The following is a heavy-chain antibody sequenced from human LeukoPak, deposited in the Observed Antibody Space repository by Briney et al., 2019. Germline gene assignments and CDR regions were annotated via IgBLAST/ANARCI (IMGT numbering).Heavy chain of an antibody. J-gene: IGHJ6*03. Sequence: GASVKVSCKACGYTFTSYDINWVRQATGQGLELMGWMNPNSGNTGYAQKFQGRVTMTRNTSISTAYMELSSLRSEDTAVYYCARKNRITIFGVVGPYYMDVWGKGTTVTFS. CDR3: ARKNRITIFGVVGPYYMDV. CDR1: GYTFTSYD. V-gene: IGHV1-8*01. D-gene: IGHD3-3*01. CDR2: MNPNSGNT.